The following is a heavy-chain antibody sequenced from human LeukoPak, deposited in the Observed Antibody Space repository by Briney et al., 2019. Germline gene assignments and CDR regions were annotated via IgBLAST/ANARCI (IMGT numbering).Heavy chain of an antibody. D-gene: IGHD1-26*01. J-gene: IGHJ4*02. CDR3: ARTIVGAAFDY. V-gene: IGHV3-74*01. CDR2: IDGDGSST. CDR1: GFTFASYW. Sequence: GGSLGLSCAASGFTFASYWMHWVRQAPGRGLVWVSRIDGDGSSTNYADSVKGRFTISRDNAKNTLYLQMNSLRAEDTAVYFCARTIVGAAFDYWGQGTLVTVSS.